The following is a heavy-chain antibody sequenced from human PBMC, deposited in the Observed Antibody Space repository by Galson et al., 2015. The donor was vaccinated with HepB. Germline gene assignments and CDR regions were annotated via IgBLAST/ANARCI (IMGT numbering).Heavy chain of an antibody. V-gene: IGHV1-18*04. J-gene: IGHJ2*01. Sequence: SVKVSCKASGYTFTSYGISWVRQAPGQGLEWMGWISAYNGNTNYAQKLQGRVTMTTDTSTSTAYMELRSLRSDDTAVYYCARDGWSAAYCGGDCYPTGGFDLWGRGTLVTVSS. D-gene: IGHD2-21*02. CDR3: ARDGWSAAYCGGDCYPTGGFDL. CDR1: GYTFTSYG. CDR2: ISAYNGNT.